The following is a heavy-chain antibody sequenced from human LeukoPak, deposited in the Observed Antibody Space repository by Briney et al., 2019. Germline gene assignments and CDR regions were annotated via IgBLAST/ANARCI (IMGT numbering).Heavy chain of an antibody. CDR3: ARGSILKYGSGTYNY. J-gene: IGHJ4*02. Sequence: SETLPLTCAVYGGSFSGYYWSWIRQPPGKGLEWIGEINHSGSTNYNPSLKSRVTISVDTSKNQFSLKLSSVTAAGTAVYYCARGSILKYGSGTYNYWGQGTLVTVSS. CDR1: GGSFSGYY. V-gene: IGHV4-34*01. D-gene: IGHD3-10*01. CDR2: INHSGST.